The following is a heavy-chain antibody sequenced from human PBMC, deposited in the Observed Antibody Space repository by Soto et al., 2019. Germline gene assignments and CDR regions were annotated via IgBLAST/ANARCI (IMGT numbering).Heavy chain of an antibody. CDR3: ARGSVPHTTVTPFDI. CDR2: ISGSGGST. D-gene: IGHD4-17*01. V-gene: IGHV3-23*01. J-gene: IGHJ3*02. Sequence: GGSLRLSCAASGFTFSSYAMSWVRQAPGKGLEWVSAISGSGGSTYYADSVKGRFTISRDNSKNTLYLQMNSLRAEDTAVYYCARGSVPHTTVTPFDIWGQGTMVTVSS. CDR1: GFTFSSYA.